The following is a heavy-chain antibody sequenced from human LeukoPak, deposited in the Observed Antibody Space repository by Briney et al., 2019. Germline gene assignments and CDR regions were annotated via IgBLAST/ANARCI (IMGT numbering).Heavy chain of an antibody. D-gene: IGHD3-10*01. J-gene: IGHJ4*02. CDR2: ISGSGGST. Sequence: GGSLRLSCAASGFSFSSYAISWVRQAPGKGLEWVSAISGSGGSTYYADSVKGRFTISRYNSKNTLYLQMNSLRAEDTAVYYCAKFPGFRYFDYWGQGTLVTVSS. CDR3: AKFPGFRYFDY. CDR1: GFSFSSYA. V-gene: IGHV3-23*01.